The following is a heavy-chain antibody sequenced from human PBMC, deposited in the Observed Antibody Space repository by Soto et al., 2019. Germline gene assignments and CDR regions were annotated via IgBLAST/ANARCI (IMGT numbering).Heavy chain of an antibody. CDR1: GGSFSGYY. V-gene: IGHV4-34*01. D-gene: IGHD3-22*01. Sequence: QVQLQQWGAGLLKPSETLSLTCAVYGGSFSGYYWSWIRQPPGKGLEWIGEINHSGSTNYNPSLKRRVTLSVDTSKNQFSLKLSSVTAEDTAVYYCARGRPPHYYDSSGYSDFDYWGQGTLVTVSS. J-gene: IGHJ4*02. CDR2: INHSGST. CDR3: ARGRPPHYYDSSGYSDFDY.